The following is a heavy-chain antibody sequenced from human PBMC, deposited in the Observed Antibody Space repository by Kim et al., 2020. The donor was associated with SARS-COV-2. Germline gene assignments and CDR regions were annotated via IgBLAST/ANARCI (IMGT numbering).Heavy chain of an antibody. CDR2: ISSSSSYI. V-gene: IGHV3-21*01. CDR1: GFTFSSYS. D-gene: IGHD3-22*01. CDR3: ARDAGYYDSSGYYCPDY. Sequence: GGSLRLSCAASGFTFSSYSMNWVRQAPGKGLEWVSSISSSSSYIYYADSVKGRFTISRDNAKNSLYLQMNSLRAEDTAVYYCARDAGYYDSSGYYCPDYWGQGTLVTVSS. J-gene: IGHJ4*02.